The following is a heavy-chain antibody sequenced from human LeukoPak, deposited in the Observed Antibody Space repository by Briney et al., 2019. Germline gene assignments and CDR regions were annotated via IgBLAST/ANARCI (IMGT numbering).Heavy chain of an antibody. CDR3: AKDTHYMDV. Sequence: LSLTCAVYGGSFSGYYWSWIRQPPGKGLEWISYISSSGSTMYYADSVKGRFTISRDNAKNSLYLQMNSLRVEDTAVYYCAKDTHYMDVWGKGTTVTVSS. CDR2: ISSSGSTM. CDR1: GGSFSGYY. J-gene: IGHJ6*03. V-gene: IGHV3-11*04.